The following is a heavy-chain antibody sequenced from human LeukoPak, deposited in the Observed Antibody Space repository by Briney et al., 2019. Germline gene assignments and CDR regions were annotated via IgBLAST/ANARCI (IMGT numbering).Heavy chain of an antibody. Sequence: GRSTYYAASVKGRFTISRDNSKNTLYVKRDSLRAGETAVYYCANGDGPYYDILTGYPYFDYWGQGTLVTVSS. J-gene: IGHJ4*02. CDR2: GRST. D-gene: IGHD3-9*01. CDR3: ANGDGPYYDILTGYPYFDY. V-gene: IGHV3-23*01.